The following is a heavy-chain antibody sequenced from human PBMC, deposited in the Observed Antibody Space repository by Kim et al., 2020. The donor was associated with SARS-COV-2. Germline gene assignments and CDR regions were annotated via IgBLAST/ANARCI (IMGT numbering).Heavy chain of an antibody. CDR1: GFTFSSYA. V-gene: IGHV3-23*01. D-gene: IGHD6-13*01. CDR3: ARDRRGPAAGTWYFDL. J-gene: IGHJ2*01. Sequence: GGSLRLSCAASGFTFSSYAMGWVRQAQGKGLEWVSAISTSGAFYADSVKGRFTISRDNSKNTLYLQMKSLRAEDTAVYSCARDRRGPAAGTWYFDLWGRGTLVTVSS. CDR2: ISTSGA.